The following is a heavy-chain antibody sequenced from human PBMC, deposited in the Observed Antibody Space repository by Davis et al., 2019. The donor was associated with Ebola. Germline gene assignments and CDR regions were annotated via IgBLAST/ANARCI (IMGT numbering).Heavy chain of an antibody. CDR1: GASITSYY. CDR2: RHSSGST. V-gene: IGHV4-59*01. CDR3: ARWVAQYDSDAYAYFDF. D-gene: IGHD3-16*01. J-gene: IGHJ4*02. Sequence: GSLRLSCTVSGASITSYYWSWIRQPPGKGLEYIGYRHSSGSTNYNPALKTRVTISTDASNKQFSLKLHSVTAADTAVYYCARWVAQYDSDAYAYFDFWGQGTLVTVSS.